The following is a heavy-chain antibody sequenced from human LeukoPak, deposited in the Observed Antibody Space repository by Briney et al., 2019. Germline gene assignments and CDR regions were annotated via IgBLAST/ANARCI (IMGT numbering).Heavy chain of an antibody. CDR1: GFTFSSYA. CDR2: ISYDGSNK. V-gene: IGHV3-30-3*01. CDR3: ARDGIAQTYYYYGMDV. Sequence: GRSLRLSCAASGFTFSSYAMHWVRQAPGKGLEWVAVISYDGSNKYYADSVKGRFTISRDNSKNTLYLQMNSLRAEDTAVYYCARDGIAQTYYYYGMDVWGQGTTVTVSS. J-gene: IGHJ6*02. D-gene: IGHD6-13*01.